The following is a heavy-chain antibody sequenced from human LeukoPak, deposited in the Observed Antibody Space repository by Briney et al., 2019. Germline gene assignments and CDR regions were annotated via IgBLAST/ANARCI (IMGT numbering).Heavy chain of an antibody. J-gene: IGHJ4*02. CDR2: IYYGGTA. Sequence: SETLSLTCTVSGDSISSSSYYWGWIRQPPGKGLEWIGSIYYGGTASYNPSLKSRVTMSEDTSKNHFSLKLNSVTAADTAVYYCARHSRPYSISWFAYWGQGTLVTVSS. CDR1: GDSISSSSYY. D-gene: IGHD6-13*01. CDR3: ARHSRPYSISWFAY. V-gene: IGHV4-39*01.